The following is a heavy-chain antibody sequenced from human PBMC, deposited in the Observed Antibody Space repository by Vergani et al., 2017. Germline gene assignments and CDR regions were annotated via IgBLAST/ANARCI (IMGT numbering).Heavy chain of an antibody. CDR3: ARHSTVEWLVKLGWIDP. Sequence: QLQLQESGPGLVKPSATLSLTCSVSGASIRSSNYYWGWIRQPPGKGLEWIASIYFSGSTYSNPSLKNRVTISVDTSTNPFSLKLSSVTAADTAVYFCARHSTVEWLVKLGWIDPWGQGILVTVSS. V-gene: IGHV4-39*01. CDR2: IYFSGST. CDR1: GASIRSSNYY. J-gene: IGHJ5*02. D-gene: IGHD6-19*01.